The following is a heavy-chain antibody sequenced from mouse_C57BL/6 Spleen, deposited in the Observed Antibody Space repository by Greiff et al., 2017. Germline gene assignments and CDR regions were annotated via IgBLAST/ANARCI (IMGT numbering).Heavy chain of an antibody. V-gene: IGHV3-6*01. D-gene: IGHD1-1*01. CDR1: GYSITSGYY. CDR2: ISYDGSN. CDR3: AREGTTVVAPDY. Sequence: EVKLQESGPGLVKPSQSLSLTCSVTGYSITSGYYWNWIRQFPGNKLEWMGYISYDGSNNYNPSLKNRISITRDTSKNQFFLKLNSVTTEDTATYYCAREGTTVVAPDYWGQGTTLTVSS. J-gene: IGHJ2*01.